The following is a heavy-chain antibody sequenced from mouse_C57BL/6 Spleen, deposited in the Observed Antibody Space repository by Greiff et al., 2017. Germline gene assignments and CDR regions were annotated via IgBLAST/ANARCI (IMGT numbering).Heavy chain of an antibody. CDR2: INYDGSST. V-gene: IGHV5-16*01. D-gene: IGHD2-1*01. CDR3: PRERVTGYFDY. Sequence: EVHLVESEGGLVQPGSSMKLSCTASGFTFSDYYMAWVRQVPEKGLEWVANINYDGSSTYYLDSLKSRFIISRDNAKNILYLQMSSLKSEDTATYYCPRERVTGYFDYWGQGTTLTVSS. CDR1: GFTFSDYY. J-gene: IGHJ2*01.